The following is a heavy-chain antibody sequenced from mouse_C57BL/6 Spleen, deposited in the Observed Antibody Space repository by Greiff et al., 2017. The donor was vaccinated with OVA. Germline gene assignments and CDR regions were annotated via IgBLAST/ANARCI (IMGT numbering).Heavy chain of an antibody. CDR1: GYAFSSSW. CDR3: ARTAQAKDYAMDY. CDR2: IYPGDGDT. D-gene: IGHD3-2*02. V-gene: IGHV1-82*01. Sequence: VKVVESGPELVKPGASVKISCKASGYAFSSSWMNWVKQRPGKGLEWIGRIYPGDGDTNYNGKFKGKATLTADKSSSTAYMQLSSLTSEDSAVYFCARTAQAKDYAMDYWGQGTSVTVSS. J-gene: IGHJ4*01.